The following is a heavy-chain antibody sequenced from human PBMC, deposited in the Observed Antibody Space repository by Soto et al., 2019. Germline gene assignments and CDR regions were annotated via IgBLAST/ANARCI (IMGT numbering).Heavy chain of an antibody. CDR2: ISHSGNT. J-gene: IGHJ4*02. D-gene: IGHD5-18*01. V-gene: IGHV4-4*02. Sequence: VQLQESGPGLVKPSGTLSLTCAVSGGSISSGNWWSWVRQSPRKGLEWIGEISHSGNTNHNPSLXXRXXISIDKSKNQFSLKLTSVTAADTAVYYCASHRGNTSGPYDYWGQGTLVTVSS. CDR1: GGSISSGNW. CDR3: ASHRGNTSGPYDY.